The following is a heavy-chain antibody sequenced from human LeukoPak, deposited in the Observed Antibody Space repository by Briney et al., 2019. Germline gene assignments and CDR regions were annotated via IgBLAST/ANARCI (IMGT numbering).Heavy chain of an antibody. Sequence: GASVKVSCKASGYTFTSYDINWVRPATGQGLEWMGWMNPNSGNTSYAQKVQGRVTMTRNTSISTAYMELSSLRSEDTAVYYCARGTFEYSSYDAFDIWGQGTMVTVSS. CDR2: MNPNSGNT. CDR1: GYTFTSYD. CDR3: ARGTFEYSSYDAFDI. D-gene: IGHD6-6*01. J-gene: IGHJ3*02. V-gene: IGHV1-8*01.